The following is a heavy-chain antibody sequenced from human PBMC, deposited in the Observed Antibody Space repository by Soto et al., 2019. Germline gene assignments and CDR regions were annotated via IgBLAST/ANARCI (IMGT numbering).Heavy chain of an antibody. CDR2: IYYSGST. CDR1: GGSISSGGYY. D-gene: IGHD6-19*01. V-gene: IGHV4-31*03. CDR3: ARVHVSSGWEHYYYGMDV. J-gene: IGHJ6*02. Sequence: PSETLSLTCTVSGGSISSGGYYWSWIRQHPGKGLEWIGYIYYSGSTYYNPSLKSRVTISVDTSKNQFSLKLSSVTAADTAVYNCARVHVSSGWEHYYYGMDVWGQGTTVTVSS.